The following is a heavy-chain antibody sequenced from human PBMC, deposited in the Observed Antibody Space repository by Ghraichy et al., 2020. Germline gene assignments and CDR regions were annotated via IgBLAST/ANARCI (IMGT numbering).Heavy chain of an antibody. CDR3: ARAGVVVPAAHTYWYYGMDV. CDR1: GHTFTNYY. J-gene: IGHJ6*04. D-gene: IGHD2-2*01. V-gene: IGHV1-46*01. Sequence: ASVKVSCKASGHTFTNYYMHWVRQAPGQGLEWMGISNPSGGSTIYAQRFQGRVTMTRDTSTSTVYMELSSLRSEDTAVYYCARAGVVVPAAHTYWYYGMDVWGKGTTVTVSS. CDR2: SNPSGGST.